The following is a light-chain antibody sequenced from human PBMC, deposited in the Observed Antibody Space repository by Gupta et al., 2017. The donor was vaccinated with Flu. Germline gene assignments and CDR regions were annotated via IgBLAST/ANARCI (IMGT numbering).Light chain of an antibody. CDR2: DAS. CDR3: QQRSNWPWV. Sequence: PATLSLSPGERATLSCRASQSVSSYLAWYQQKPGQAPRLLIYDASNRATGIPARFSGSGSGTDFTLTISSLEPEDFAVYYCQQRSNWPWVFGGGTKVEIK. J-gene: IGKJ4*01. V-gene: IGKV3-11*01. CDR1: QSVSSY.